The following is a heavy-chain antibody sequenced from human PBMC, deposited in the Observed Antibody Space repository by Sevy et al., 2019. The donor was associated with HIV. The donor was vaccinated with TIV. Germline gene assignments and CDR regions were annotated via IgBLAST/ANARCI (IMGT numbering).Heavy chain of an antibody. CDR3: ARAFTGGYQQPFDY. D-gene: IGHD1-26*01. V-gene: IGHV3-23*01. CDR2: ISDSGTTT. CDR1: GFTFSSHA. J-gene: IGHJ4*02. Sequence: GGSLRFSCAASGFTFSSHAMSWVRQAPGKGLEWVSAISDSGTTTYYKDSVKGRFTISRDNSKNTLYLQMDGLRAEDTAIYYCARAFTGGYQQPFDYWDQGTLVTVSS.